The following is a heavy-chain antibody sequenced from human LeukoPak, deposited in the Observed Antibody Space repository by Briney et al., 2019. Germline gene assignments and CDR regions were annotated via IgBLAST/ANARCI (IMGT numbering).Heavy chain of an antibody. CDR1: GYSFTSYW. CDR3: ARLLRDYSNYVWRDNSFYP. D-gene: IGHD4-11*01. J-gene: IGHJ5*02. CDR2: IYPGDSDT. V-gene: IGHV5-51*01. Sequence: GESLKISCKGSGYSFTSYWIGWVRQMRGKGLEWMGIIYPGDSDTRYSPSFQGQVTISADKSISTAYLQWSSLKASATAMYYCARLLRDYSNYVWRDNSFYPWGQGTLVTVSS.